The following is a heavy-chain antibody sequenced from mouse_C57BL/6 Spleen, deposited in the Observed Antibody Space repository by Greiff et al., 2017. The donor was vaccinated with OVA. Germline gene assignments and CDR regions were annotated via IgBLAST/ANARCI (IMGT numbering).Heavy chain of an antibody. D-gene: IGHD1-1*01. Sequence: VQLQQSGAELVRPGASVKLSCTASGFTITDYYMHWVKQRPEQGLEWIGRIDPEDGDTDYAPKFQGKATMTADTSSNTAYLQLSSLTSEDTAVYYGTTRTTVVATDYFDYWGQGTTLTVSS. CDR1: GFTITDYY. CDR2: IDPEDGDT. V-gene: IGHV14-1*01. CDR3: TTRTTVVATDYFDY. J-gene: IGHJ2*01.